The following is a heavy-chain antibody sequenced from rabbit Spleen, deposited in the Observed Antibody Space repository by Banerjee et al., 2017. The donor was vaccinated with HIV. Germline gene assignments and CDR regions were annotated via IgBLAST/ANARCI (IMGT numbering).Heavy chain of an antibody. Sequence: QSLEESGGGLVQPEGSLALTCRASGFSFSSSDYICWVRQAPGKGLECIACIYADRSGSTYYANWAKGRFTISRTSSTTVTLEMTSLTAADTATYFCARGSAAMTMVITGFYLNLWGPGTLVTVS. CDR1: GFSFSSSDY. D-gene: IGHD2-1*01. J-gene: IGHJ4*01. V-gene: IGHV1S40*01. CDR3: ARGSAAMTMVITGFYLNL. CDR2: IYADRSGST.